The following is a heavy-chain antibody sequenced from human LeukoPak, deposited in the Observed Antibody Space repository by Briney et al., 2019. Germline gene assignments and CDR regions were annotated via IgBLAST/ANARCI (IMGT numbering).Heavy chain of an antibody. CDR1: GFTFSSYA. D-gene: IGHD3-10*01. J-gene: IGHJ4*02. CDR3: AISDSANHYNPFDY. CDR2: ISGSGGST. V-gene: IGHV3-23*01. Sequence: GGSLRLSCAASGFTFSSYAMSWVRQAPGKGLEWVSAISGSGGSTYYADSVKGRFTISRDNSKNTLYLQMNSLRAEDTAVYYCAISDSANHYNPFDYWGQGTLVTVSS.